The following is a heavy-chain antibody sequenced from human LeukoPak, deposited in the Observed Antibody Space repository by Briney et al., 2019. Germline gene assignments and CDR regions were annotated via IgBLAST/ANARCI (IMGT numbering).Heavy chain of an antibody. Sequence: GGSLRLSCAASGFTFSHYAMHRVRQAPGKGLEWVAVISYDGSHQYSADSVKGRLTISRDNSRHTLYLQMNSLRPEDTAVYYCARARNGTLKYWGQGTLVTVSS. CDR2: ISYDGSHQ. CDR3: ARARNGTLKY. D-gene: IGHD1-26*01. CDR1: GFTFSHYA. V-gene: IGHV3-30*01. J-gene: IGHJ4*02.